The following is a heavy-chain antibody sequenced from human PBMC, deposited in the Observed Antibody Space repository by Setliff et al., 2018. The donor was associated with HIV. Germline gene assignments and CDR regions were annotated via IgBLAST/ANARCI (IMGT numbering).Heavy chain of an antibody. J-gene: IGHJ4*02. Sequence: SETLSLTCTVSGGSISSGSNYWSWIRQPAGKGLEWIGRIYTSGSTNYNPSLKSRVTISVDTSKNQFSLKLRSVTAADTAVYYCARQSRQAVAGTRNFDYWGQGTLVTVSS. V-gene: IGHV4-61*02. CDR3: ARQSRQAVAGTRNFDY. CDR2: IYTSGST. D-gene: IGHD6-19*01. CDR1: GGSISSGSNY.